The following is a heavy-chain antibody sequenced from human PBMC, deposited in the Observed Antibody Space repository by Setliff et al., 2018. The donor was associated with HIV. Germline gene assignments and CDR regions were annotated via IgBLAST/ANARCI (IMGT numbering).Heavy chain of an antibody. J-gene: IGHJ4*02. V-gene: IGHV4-39*01. Sequence: LSLTCSASGGPITSNTYFWDWIRQAPGKGLEWIGSMYHSGNTYYNPSLNSRVSISVDTSKRQFSLKLTSVTAGDSALYYWARRRGQKATGWYYFDFWGQGALVTVSS. CDR1: GGPITSNTYF. CDR3: ARRRGQKATGWYYFDF. D-gene: IGHD6-19*01. CDR2: MYHSGNT.